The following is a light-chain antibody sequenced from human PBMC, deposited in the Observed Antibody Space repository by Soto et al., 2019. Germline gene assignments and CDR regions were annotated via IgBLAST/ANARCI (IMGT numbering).Light chain of an antibody. V-gene: IGKV3-15*01. Sequence: EIVMTQSPATLSVSPGERVSLSCRASQSVSSNLAWYQQKPGQAPRLLIYGASTRATGIPARFSGSGSGTEFTLTISSLQFEDFVVYYCRYYSSCPPYRFGPGSKV. J-gene: IGKJ3*01. CDR1: QSVSSN. CDR2: GAS. CDR3: RYYSSCPPYR.